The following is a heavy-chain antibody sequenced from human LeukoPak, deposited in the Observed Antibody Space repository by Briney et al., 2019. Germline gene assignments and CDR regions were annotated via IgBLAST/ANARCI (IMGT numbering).Heavy chain of an antibody. D-gene: IGHD3-3*01. Sequence: SETLSLTCTVSGGSISSSSYYWGWIRQPPGKGLEWIGSIYYSGSTYYNPSLKSRVTISVDTSKNQFSLKLSSVTAADTAVYYCARDPDGRFLEWRPEYFDYWGQGTLVTVSS. J-gene: IGHJ4*02. V-gene: IGHV4-39*02. CDR2: IYYSGST. CDR3: ARDPDGRFLEWRPEYFDY. CDR1: GGSISSSSYY.